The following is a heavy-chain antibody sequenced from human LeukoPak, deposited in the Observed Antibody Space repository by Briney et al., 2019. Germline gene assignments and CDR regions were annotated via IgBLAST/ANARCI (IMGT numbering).Heavy chain of an antibody. CDR2: ISAYNGNT. CDR1: GYTFTSYG. CDR3: ARTLAYYYDNSGLQTFDI. Sequence: ASVKVSCKASGYTFTSYGISWVRQAPGQGLEWMGWISAYNGNTNYAQNLQGRVTMTTDTSTTTAYLELRSLRSDDTAVYYCARTLAYYYDNSGLQTFDIWGQGTMVTVSS. J-gene: IGHJ3*02. D-gene: IGHD3-22*01. V-gene: IGHV1-18*01.